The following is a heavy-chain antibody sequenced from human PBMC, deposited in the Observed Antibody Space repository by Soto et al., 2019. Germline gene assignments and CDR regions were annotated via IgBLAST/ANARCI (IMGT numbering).Heavy chain of an antibody. CDR2: IYYSGST. Sequence: SETLSLTCTVSGGSISSYYWSWIRQPPGKGLEWIGYIYYSGSTNYNPSLKSRVTISVDTSKNQFSLKLSSVTAADTAVYYCARLRIATNNYKWFDPWGQGTLVTVSS. D-gene: IGHD2-21*01. CDR1: GGSISSYY. J-gene: IGHJ5*02. CDR3: ARLRIATNNYKWFDP. V-gene: IGHV4-59*01.